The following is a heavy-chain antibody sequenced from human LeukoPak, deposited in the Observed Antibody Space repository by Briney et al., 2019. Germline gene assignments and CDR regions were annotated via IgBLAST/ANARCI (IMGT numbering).Heavy chain of an antibody. D-gene: IGHD1-1*01. J-gene: IGHJ3*02. V-gene: IGHV3-15*01. CDR3: TTGATGTTWFAFDI. Sequence: PGGSLRLSCAASGFTFSNAWMSWVRQAPGKGLEWGGRIKSKTDVGTTDYAAPVKGRFTISRDDSKNTLYLKMNSLKTEDTAVYYCTTGATGTTWFAFDIWGQGTMVTVSS. CDR1: GFTFSNAW. CDR2: IKSKTDVGTT.